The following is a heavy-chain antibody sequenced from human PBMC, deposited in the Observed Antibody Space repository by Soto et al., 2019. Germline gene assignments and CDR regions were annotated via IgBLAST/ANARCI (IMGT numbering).Heavy chain of an antibody. D-gene: IGHD3-10*01. J-gene: IGHJ4*02. CDR3: ARERRHYNNIPCFYFDI. CDR2: IRNKANNYAT. V-gene: IGHV3-72*01. CDR1: GFTFSDHY. Sequence: EVQVVESGGGLVQPGGSLRLSCAASGFTFSDHYMDWVRQAPGKGLEWVGRIRNKANNYATEYAASGKGRFTISRDDSKSTLYLQMISLETEDTAVYSCARERRHYNNIPCFYFDIWGQATLVTVSS.